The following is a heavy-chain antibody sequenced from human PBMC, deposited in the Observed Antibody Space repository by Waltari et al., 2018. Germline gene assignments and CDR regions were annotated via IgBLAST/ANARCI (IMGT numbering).Heavy chain of an antibody. J-gene: IGHJ5*02. CDR1: GYTLTDHH. Sequence: QVQLVQSGAEVKKPGASVKVSCKASGYTLTDHHMHWVRQAPGQGLEWMGWINPESGGTNYAQKFQGRVTMTRDTSISTAYMELRSLRSDDTAMYYCARGTLSPWGQGTLVTVSS. CDR3: ARGTLSP. V-gene: IGHV1-2*02. D-gene: IGHD2-15*01. CDR2: INPESGGT.